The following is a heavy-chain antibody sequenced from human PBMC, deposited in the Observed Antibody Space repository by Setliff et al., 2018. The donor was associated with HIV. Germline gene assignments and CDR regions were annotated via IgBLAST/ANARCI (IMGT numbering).Heavy chain of an antibody. CDR3: ARHICGTTACYAVDV. J-gene: IGHJ3*01. CDR1: GGSISSSSYY. CDR2: IYHNGFA. D-gene: IGHD2-2*01. Sequence: PSETLSLTCTVSGGSISSSSYYWGWIRQPPGKGLEWIGNIYHNGFANYNPSLKSRLTISVDTSKNQVSLTLSSVTPADTAVYYCARHICGTTACYAVDVWGPGTMVTVSS. V-gene: IGHV4-61*05.